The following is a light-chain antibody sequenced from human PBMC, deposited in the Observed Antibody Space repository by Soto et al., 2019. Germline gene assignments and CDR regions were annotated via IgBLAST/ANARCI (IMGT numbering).Light chain of an antibody. Sequence: EIVLTQSPGTLSLSPGETATLSCRASQSGSYDLAWYQQKPGQAPMLLIYDESNRATGVPARFSGSGSGTDFTLTISTLEPEDFAVYYCQQRSHSLMYTVCQGTKLDI. CDR2: DES. CDR1: QSGSYD. V-gene: IGKV3-11*01. CDR3: QQRSHSLMYT. J-gene: IGKJ2*01.